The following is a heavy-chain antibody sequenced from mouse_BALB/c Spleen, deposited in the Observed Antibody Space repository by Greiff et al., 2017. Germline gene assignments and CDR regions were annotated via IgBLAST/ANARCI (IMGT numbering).Heavy chain of an antibody. CDR1: GFAFSSYD. Sequence: EVKLVESGGGLVKPGGSLKLSCAASGFAFSSYDMSWVRQTPEKRLEWVAYISSGGGSTYYPDTVKGRFTISRDNAKNTLYLQMSSLKSEDTAMYYCARQGLVWYPFDYWGQGTTLTVSS. V-gene: IGHV5-12-1*01. D-gene: IGHD2-10*02. J-gene: IGHJ2*01. CDR2: ISSGGGST. CDR3: ARQGLVWYPFDY.